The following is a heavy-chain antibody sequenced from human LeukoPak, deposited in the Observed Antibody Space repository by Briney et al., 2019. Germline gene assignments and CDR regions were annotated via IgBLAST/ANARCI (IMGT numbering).Heavy chain of an antibody. CDR1: GFAFSSYW. D-gene: IGHD3-10*01. CDR2: INHNGNVN. Sequence: QSGGSLRLSCAASGFAFSSYWMNWARQAPGKGLEWVASINHNGNVNYYVDSVKGRFTISRDNAKNSLYLQMSNLRAEDTAVYFCARGSGLDVWGQGATVTVSS. J-gene: IGHJ6*02. V-gene: IGHV3-7*03. CDR3: ARGSGLDV.